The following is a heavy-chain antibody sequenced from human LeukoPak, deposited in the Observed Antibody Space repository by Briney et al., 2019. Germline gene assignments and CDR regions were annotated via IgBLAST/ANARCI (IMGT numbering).Heavy chain of an antibody. CDR3: ARGIPPADY. V-gene: IGHV3-33*01. CDR2: IWYDGSNK. Sequence: SCKASGYTFTGYYMHWVRQAPGKGLEWVAVIWYDGSNKYYADSVKGRFTISRDNSKNTLYLQMNSLRAEDTAVYYCARGIPPADYWGQGTLVTVSS. D-gene: IGHD2-2*02. CDR1: GYTFTGYY. J-gene: IGHJ4*02.